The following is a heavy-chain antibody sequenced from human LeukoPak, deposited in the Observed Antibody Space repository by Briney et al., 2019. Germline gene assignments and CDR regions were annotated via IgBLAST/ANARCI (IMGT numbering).Heavy chain of an antibody. CDR2: INPNGGDT. V-gene: IGHV1-2*02. CDR3: ARGRHYYDSSDYYYEGDAFDI. CDR1: GYTFTGYY. J-gene: IGHJ3*02. Sequence: PSASVKVSCKASGYTFTGYYIHWVRQAPGQGLEWMAWINPNGGDTNFAQKFQGRVTMTRDTSISTVYMELSRLRSDDTAVYYCARGRHYYDSSDYYYEGDAFDIWGQGTMVTVSS. D-gene: IGHD3-22*01.